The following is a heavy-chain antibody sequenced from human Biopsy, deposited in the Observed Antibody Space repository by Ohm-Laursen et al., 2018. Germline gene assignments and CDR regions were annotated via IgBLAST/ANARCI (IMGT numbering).Heavy chain of an antibody. CDR1: GYTFTSHD. D-gene: IGHD1-26*01. CDR3: ARWETTLGRSLDS. Sequence: SVKVSCKASGYTFTSHDINWVRQATGQGLEWIGWMSPNTGNTVYAQRFQDRVTMTSDTSTGTAYMELTSLTSDDTAVYFCARWETTLGRSLDSWGQGTLVAVSS. J-gene: IGHJ4*02. CDR2: MSPNTGNT. V-gene: IGHV1-8*01.